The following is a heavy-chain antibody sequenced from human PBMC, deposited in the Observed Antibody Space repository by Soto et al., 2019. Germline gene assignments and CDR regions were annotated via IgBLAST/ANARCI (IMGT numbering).Heavy chain of an antibody. CDR2: INPNSGGT. J-gene: IGHJ6*02. CDR1: GYTFTGYH. V-gene: IGHV1-2*02. Sequence: QVQLVQSGAEVKKPGASVKVSCKASGYTFTGYHMHWVRQAPGQGLEWMGWINPNSGGTNYAQKIQGRVTMTRDTSISTAYMELTRLRSDDTAVYYCARVDIAMARLFGGMDVWGQGTTITVSS. CDR3: ARVDIAMARLFGGMDV. D-gene: IGHD6-19*01.